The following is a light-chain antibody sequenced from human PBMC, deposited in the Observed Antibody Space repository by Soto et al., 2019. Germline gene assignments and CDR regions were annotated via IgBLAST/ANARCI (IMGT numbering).Light chain of an antibody. CDR3: LQLNSYPL. J-gene: IGKJ3*01. CDR1: QGMSSY. Sequence: DIQLTQSPSFLSASVEDRVTITCRASQGMSSYLAWYQQKPGKAPKLLIYAASTLQSGVPSRFSGSGSGTEFTLTISSLQPEDFATYFCLQLNSYPLFGPGTKVDIK. CDR2: AAS. V-gene: IGKV1-9*01.